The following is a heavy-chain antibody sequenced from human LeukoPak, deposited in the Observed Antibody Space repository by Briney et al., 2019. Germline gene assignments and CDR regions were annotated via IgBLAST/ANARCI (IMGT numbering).Heavy chain of an antibody. V-gene: IGHV4-61*02. CDR2: IYTSGST. Sequence: SETLSLTCTVSGGSISSGSYYWSWIRQPAGKGLEWIGRIYTSGSTNYNPSLKSRVTISVDTSKNQFSLKLSSVTAADTAVYYCARDNGLWFGMDVWGKGTTVTVSS. D-gene: IGHD3-10*01. CDR3: ARDNGLWFGMDV. CDR1: GGSISSGSYY. J-gene: IGHJ6*04.